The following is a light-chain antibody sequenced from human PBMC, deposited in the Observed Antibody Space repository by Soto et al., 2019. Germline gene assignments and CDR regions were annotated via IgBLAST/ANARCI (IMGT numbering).Light chain of an antibody. Sequence: ETVFTHSPSTLSVSPGAIPTLSCRASQSISSYLAWFQQKPGQAPRLLIYDASHRATGVPARFIGSGSGTDFTLTISSLEPEDFVVYFCQQRSNWPITFGQGTRLEIK. CDR3: QQRSNWPIT. CDR1: QSISSY. J-gene: IGKJ5*01. CDR2: DAS. V-gene: IGKV3-11*01.